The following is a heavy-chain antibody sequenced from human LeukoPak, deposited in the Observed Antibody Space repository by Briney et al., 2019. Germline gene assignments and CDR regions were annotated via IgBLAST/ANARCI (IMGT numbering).Heavy chain of an antibody. CDR3: ARPSHYDFWSGYSSQDYYFDC. CDR2: IIPIFGTA. D-gene: IGHD3-3*01. CDR1: GGTFSSYA. V-gene: IGHV1-69*01. Sequence: SSVKVSCKASGGTFSSYAISWVRQAPGRGLEWMGGIIPIFGTANYAQKFQGRVTITADESTSTAYMELSSLRSEDTAVYYCARPSHYDFWSGYSSQDYYFDCWGQGTLVSVCS. J-gene: IGHJ4*02.